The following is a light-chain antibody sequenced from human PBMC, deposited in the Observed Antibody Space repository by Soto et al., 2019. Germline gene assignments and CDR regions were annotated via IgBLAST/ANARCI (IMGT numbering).Light chain of an antibody. Sequence: QSVLTQPASVSGSPGQSITISCTGTSSDVGGYKFVSWYQQHPGKVPKLLIYEVTNRPSGVSNRFSGSKSGNTASLTISGLQAEDEADYYCSSYAGSSPLYVFGTGTKATVL. V-gene: IGLV2-14*01. J-gene: IGLJ1*01. CDR1: SSDVGGYKF. CDR2: EVT. CDR3: SSYAGSSPLYV.